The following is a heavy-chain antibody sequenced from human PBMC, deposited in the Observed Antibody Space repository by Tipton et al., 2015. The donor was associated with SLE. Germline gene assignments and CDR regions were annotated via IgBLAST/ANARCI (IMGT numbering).Heavy chain of an antibody. CDR3: TTGRIYSSGYYYDDAFNI. Sequence: SLRLSCAASGFTFSSYWMSWVRQAPGKGLEWVANIKQDGSEKYYVDSVKCRFTISRDNAKNSLYLQMNSLRAEDTAVYYCTTGRIYSSGYYYDDAFNIWGQGTMVTVSS. J-gene: IGHJ3*02. D-gene: IGHD3-22*01. V-gene: IGHV3-7*03. CDR1: GFTFSSYW. CDR2: IKQDGSEK.